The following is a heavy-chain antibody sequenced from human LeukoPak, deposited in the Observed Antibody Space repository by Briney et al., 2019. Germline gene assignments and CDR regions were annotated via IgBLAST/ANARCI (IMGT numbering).Heavy chain of an antibody. CDR1: GVSISSGSSY. J-gene: IGHJ3*02. V-gene: IGHV4-39*07. Sequence: PSETLSLTCRVSGVSISSGSSYWGWIRQPPGKTLEWIGSIYSSGSTYYNSSLKSRVIILIDTAKNHFSLNLSSVTAADTAVYYCARSDGYGLGIWGQGTMVTVSS. D-gene: IGHD3-10*01. CDR3: ARSDGYGLGI. CDR2: IYSSGST.